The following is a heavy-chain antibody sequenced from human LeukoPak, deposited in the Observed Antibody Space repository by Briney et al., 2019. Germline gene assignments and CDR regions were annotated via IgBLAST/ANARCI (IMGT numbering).Heavy chain of an antibody. CDR2: ITPNADRA. CDR3: AIMHGYYDGSGYWVQ. J-gene: IGHJ1*01. D-gene: IGHD3-22*01. Sequence: GRSLRLSCAASGFTFDDYAMHWVRQAPGKGLEWVSFITPNADRASYADSVKGRFTISRDNPRNTLYMQMNSLRDEDTAVYYCAIMHGYYDGSGYWVQWGQGTLVTVSS. CDR1: GFTFDDYA. V-gene: IGHV3-23*01.